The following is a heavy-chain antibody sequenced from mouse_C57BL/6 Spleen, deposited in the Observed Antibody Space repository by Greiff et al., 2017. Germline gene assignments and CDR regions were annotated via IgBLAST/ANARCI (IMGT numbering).Heavy chain of an antibody. J-gene: IGHJ4*01. CDR1: GYTFTSYW. CDR3: ARPYDGYYVRSAMDY. CDR2: IDPSDSYT. V-gene: IGHV1-59*01. Sequence: QVQLQQPGAELVRPGTSVTLSCKASGYTFTSYWMHWVKQRPGQGLEWIGVIDPSDSYTNYNQKFKGKATLTVDTSSSTAYMQLSSLTSEDSAVYYCARPYDGYYVRSAMDYWGQGTSVTVSS. D-gene: IGHD2-3*01.